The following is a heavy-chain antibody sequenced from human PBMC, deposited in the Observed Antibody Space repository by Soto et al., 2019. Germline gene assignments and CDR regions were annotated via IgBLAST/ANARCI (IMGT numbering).Heavy chain of an antibody. CDR3: ARIRTGTTYGGMDV. V-gene: IGHV3-66*01. Sequence: EVQLVESGGALVQPGGSLRLSCAASGFAVSSNYMTWVRQAPGKGLEWVSVIHSGGDTHYADSVRGRFTISRDNSKNTLYLQMNSLRAEDTAVYYCARIRTGTTYGGMDVWGQGTTVTVSS. J-gene: IGHJ6*02. CDR1: GFAVSSNY. D-gene: IGHD1-7*01. CDR2: IHSGGDT.